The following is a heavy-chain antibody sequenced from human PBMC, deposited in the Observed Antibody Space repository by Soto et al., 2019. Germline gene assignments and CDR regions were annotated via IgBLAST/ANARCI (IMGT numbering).Heavy chain of an antibody. J-gene: IGHJ5*02. D-gene: IGHD5-18*01. CDR2: ISRSGGVT. V-gene: IGHV3-23*01. CDR3: AKSDTALSYGFDP. Sequence: GGSLILSCAASGFTFNNYAMYWVRQAPGKGLEWVSEISRSGGVTYYADSVQGRFTVSRDNSMNTLYMQMNSLRAEDTAVYYCAKSDTALSYGFDPWGQGTVVTVSS. CDR1: GFTFNNYA.